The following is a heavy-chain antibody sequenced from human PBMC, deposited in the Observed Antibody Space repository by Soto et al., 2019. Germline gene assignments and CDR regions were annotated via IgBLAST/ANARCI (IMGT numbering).Heavy chain of an antibody. CDR3: ARVRMLWYGEVSH. V-gene: IGHV1-3*01. CDR1: GYTFMTYA. Sequence: QVKLVQSGAEVKKPGASVKISCKTSGYTFMTYALHWVRQAPGQRPEWMGWINPGNGNTEYSQKLHGRVTITRDTSARTVFMEVANMTSEDTAVYYRARVRMLWYGEVSHWGQGPQVIVSA. CDR2: INPGNGNT. J-gene: IGHJ4*02. D-gene: IGHD3-10*01.